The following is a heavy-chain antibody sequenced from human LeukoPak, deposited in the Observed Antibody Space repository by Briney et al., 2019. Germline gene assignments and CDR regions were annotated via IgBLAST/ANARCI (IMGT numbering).Heavy chain of an antibody. CDR2: IYPTGGP. D-gene: IGHD3-22*01. J-gene: IGHJ3*02. V-gene: IGHV4-4*07. Sequence: PSETLSLTCTVSGGSISPYYWSWIRQPAGKGLEWIGRIYPTGGPNYNPSLKSRVTISLDKSKNQFSLKLSSVTAADTAVYYCASGTNAYYYDSSGYYPDAFDIWGQGTMVTVSS. CDR1: GGSISPYY. CDR3: ASGTNAYYYDSSGYYPDAFDI.